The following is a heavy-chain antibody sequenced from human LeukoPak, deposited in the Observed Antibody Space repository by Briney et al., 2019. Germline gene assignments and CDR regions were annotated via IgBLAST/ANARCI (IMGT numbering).Heavy chain of an antibody. Sequence: PSETLSLTCTVSGGSISSGGYYWSWVRQPPGKGLEWIGYIYHSGSNYYNPSLKSRVTISVDRSKNQFSLKLSSVTAADTAVYYCARDSGTDDYWCQGTLVTVSS. CDR2: IYHSGSN. CDR1: GGSISSGGYY. D-gene: IGHD1-14*01. CDR3: ARDSGTDDY. V-gene: IGHV4-30-2*01. J-gene: IGHJ4*02.